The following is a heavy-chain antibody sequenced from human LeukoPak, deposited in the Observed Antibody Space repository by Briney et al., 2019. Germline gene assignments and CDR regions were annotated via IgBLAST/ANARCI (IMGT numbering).Heavy chain of an antibody. D-gene: IGHD2-2*01. CDR2: IIPIFGTA. J-gene: IGHJ5*02. V-gene: IGHV1-69*01. CDR3: AREGRCSSTSCYSGGDDRFDP. Sequence: SVKVSCKASGGTFSSYAISWVRQAPGQGLEWMGGIIPIFGTANYAQKFQGRVTITADESTSTAYMELSSLRSEDTAVYYCAREGRCSSTSCYSGGDDRFDPWGQGTLVTVSS. CDR1: GGTFSSYA.